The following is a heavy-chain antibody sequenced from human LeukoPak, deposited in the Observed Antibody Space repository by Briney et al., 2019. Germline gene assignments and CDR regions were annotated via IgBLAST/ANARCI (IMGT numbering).Heavy chain of an antibody. V-gene: IGHV3-23*01. CDR1: GFTFTSYS. J-gene: IGHJ4*02. Sequence: GGSLRPSCAASGFTFTSYSMNWVRQAPGKGLEWVSSISGGSVSTDYADSGKGRFTSAKDNSKNTLYLQVNSLRAEDTSVYYCAKGGKWDVTPFDYWGQGTLVTVSS. D-gene: IGHD1-26*01. CDR3: AKGGKWDVTPFDY. CDR2: ISGGSVST.